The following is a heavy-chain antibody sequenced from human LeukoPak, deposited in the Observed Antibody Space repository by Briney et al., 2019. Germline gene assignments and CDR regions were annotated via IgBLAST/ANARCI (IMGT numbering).Heavy chain of an antibody. CDR1: GFTFSTYA. V-gene: IGHV3-23*01. D-gene: IGHD2-2*01. J-gene: IGHJ4*02. Sequence: GGSLRLSCAASGFTFSTYAMSWVRQAPGKGLEWVSVISGSGDDTYYADSVKGRFTISRDNSKNTLYLQMNSLRAEDTAVYYCAKVGGVPAASNYFDYWGQGTLVTVSS. CDR2: ISGSGDDT. CDR3: AKVGGVPAASNYFDY.